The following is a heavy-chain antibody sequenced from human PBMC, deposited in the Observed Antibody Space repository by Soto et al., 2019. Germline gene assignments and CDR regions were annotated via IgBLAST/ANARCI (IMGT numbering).Heavy chain of an antibody. CDR3: ARVNPPCSGYDLQDY. Sequence: SHTLPLTNTVSGGSIRSSSFYWSWNRQPPGKGLESIANIYYDGSTYHNPSLKSRVTISVDTSKNQFSLKLSSVTAADTAVYYCARVNPPCSGYDLQDYWGQGTLVTVSS. CDR1: GGSIRSSSFY. V-gene: IGHV4-39*07. J-gene: IGHJ4*02. CDR2: IYYDGST. D-gene: IGHD5-12*01.